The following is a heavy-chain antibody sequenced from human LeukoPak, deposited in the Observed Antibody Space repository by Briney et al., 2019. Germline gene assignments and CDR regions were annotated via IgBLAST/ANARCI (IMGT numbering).Heavy chain of an antibody. V-gene: IGHV3-21*01. J-gene: IGHJ1*01. CDR1: GFTFSSYS. Sequence: GGSLRLSCAASGFTFSSYSMHWVRQAPGKGLEWVSSISSSSSYIYYADSVKGRFTISRDNAKNSLYLQMNSLRAEDTAVYYCARDEHSTNYYDSSGYSAEYFQHWGQGTVVTVSS. CDR2: ISSSSSYI. CDR3: ARDEHSTNYYDSSGYSAEYFQH. D-gene: IGHD3-22*01.